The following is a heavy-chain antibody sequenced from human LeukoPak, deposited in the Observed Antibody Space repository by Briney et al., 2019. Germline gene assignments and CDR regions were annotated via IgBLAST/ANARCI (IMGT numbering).Heavy chain of an antibody. J-gene: IGHJ4*02. D-gene: IGHD6-6*01. Sequence: GRSLRLSCAASGFTFSSYGMHWVRQAPGKGLEWVAVISYDGSNKYYADSVKGRFTISRDNSKNTLYLQMNSLRAEDTAVYYCASAAGQLVGTYYFDYWGQGTLVTVSS. V-gene: IGHV3-30*03. CDR1: GFTFSSYG. CDR3: ASAAGQLVGTYYFDY. CDR2: ISYDGSNK.